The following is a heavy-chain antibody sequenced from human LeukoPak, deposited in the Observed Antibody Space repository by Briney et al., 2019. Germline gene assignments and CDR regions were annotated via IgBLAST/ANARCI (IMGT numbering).Heavy chain of an antibody. D-gene: IGHD6-19*01. CDR2: MNPNSGNT. V-gene: IGHV1-8*01. Sequence: ASVKVSCKASGYTFTSYDINWVRQATGQGLEWMGWMNPNSGNTGYAQKFQGRVTMTRNTSISTAYMELSSLRSEDTAVYYCAASQGSGWFTWYYFDYWGQGPLVTVSS. CDR1: GYTFTSYD. CDR3: AASQGSGWFTWYYFDY. J-gene: IGHJ4*02.